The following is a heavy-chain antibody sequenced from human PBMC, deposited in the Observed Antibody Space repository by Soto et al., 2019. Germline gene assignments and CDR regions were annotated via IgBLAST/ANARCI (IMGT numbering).Heavy chain of an antibody. Sequence: QVQLVESGGGVVQAGRSLRLSCATSGFTFSGYAMHWVRQAPGKGLEWVVVISYDGTSEYYADSVKGRFTMSRDNSKNTLYLQMNSLRAEDTAVYYCARSRGSTGFYYVDYWGQGTLATVSS. V-gene: IGHV3-30-3*01. CDR2: ISYDGTSE. CDR1: GFTFSGYA. J-gene: IGHJ4*02. D-gene: IGHD2-8*02. CDR3: ARSRGSTGFYYVDY.